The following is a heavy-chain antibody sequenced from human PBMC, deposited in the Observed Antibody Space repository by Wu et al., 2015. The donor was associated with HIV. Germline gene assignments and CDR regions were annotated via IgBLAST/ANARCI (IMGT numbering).Heavy chain of an antibody. D-gene: IGHD3-22*01. J-gene: IGHJ3*02. V-gene: IGHV1-18*01. CDR1: GYTFTSYG. CDR3: ARLGGRTRSYYYEHNGDAFDI. CDR2: ISAYNGNT. Sequence: QVQLVQSGAEVKKPGASVKVSCKASGYTFTSYGISWVRQAPGQGLEWMGWISAYNGNTNYAQKLQGRVTMTTDTSTSTAYMELRSLRSDDTAVYYCARLGGRTRSYYYEHNGDAFDIWGQGTMVTVSS.